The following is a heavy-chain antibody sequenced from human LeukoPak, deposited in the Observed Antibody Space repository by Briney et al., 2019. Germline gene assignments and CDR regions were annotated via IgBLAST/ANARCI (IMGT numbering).Heavy chain of an antibody. D-gene: IGHD6-13*01. Sequence: PSETLSLTCTVSGGSISSYYWSWIRQPPGKGLEWIGYIYYSGSTNYNPSLKSRVIISVDTSKNQFSLKLSSVTAADTAVYYCARWGIAAAGTGNWFDPWGQGTLVTVSS. CDR1: GGSISSYY. CDR3: ARWGIAAAGTGNWFDP. V-gene: IGHV4-59*01. J-gene: IGHJ5*02. CDR2: IYYSGST.